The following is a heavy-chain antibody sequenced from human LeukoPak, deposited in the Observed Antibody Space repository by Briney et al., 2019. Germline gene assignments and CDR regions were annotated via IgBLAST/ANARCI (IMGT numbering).Heavy chain of an antibody. Sequence: GGSLRLSCTASGFTFGDYAMSWVRQAPGKGLERVGFIRSKAYGGTTEYAASVKGRFTISRDDSKSIAYLQMNSLKTEDTAVYYCTRELVRGVIPDWYFDLWGRGTLVTVSS. CDR3: TRELVRGVIPDWYFDL. CDR2: IRSKAYGGTT. V-gene: IGHV3-49*04. CDR1: GFTFGDYA. J-gene: IGHJ2*01. D-gene: IGHD3-10*01.